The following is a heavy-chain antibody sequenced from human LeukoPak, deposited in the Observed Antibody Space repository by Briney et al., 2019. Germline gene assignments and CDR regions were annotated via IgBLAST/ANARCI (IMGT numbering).Heavy chain of an antibody. V-gene: IGHV4-34*01. CDR1: GGSFSGYF. D-gene: IGHD3-3*01. CDR2: INHSGST. J-gene: IGHJ6*03. CDR3: ARGPLWIGYLLGSYMDV. Sequence: PSETLSLTCAVYGGSFSGYFYTWIRQPPGKGLEWIREINHSGSTNYNPSLKSRVTISGDTSKNQFSLKLSSVTAADTAVYYCARGPLWIGYLLGSYMDVWGKGTTVNVSS.